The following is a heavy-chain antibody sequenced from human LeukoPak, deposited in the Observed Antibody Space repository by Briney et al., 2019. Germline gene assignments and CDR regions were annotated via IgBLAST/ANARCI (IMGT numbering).Heavy chain of an antibody. CDR2: ISGSGGST. J-gene: IGHJ6*03. V-gene: IGHV3-23*01. CDR3: AKDERYCSGGSCYRYYYYYMDV. CDR1: GFTFSSYW. Sequence: GGSLRLSCAASGFTFSSYWMSWVRQAPGKGLEWVSAISGSGGSTYYADSVKGRFTISRDNSKSTLYLQMNSLRAEDTAVYYCAKDERYCSGGSCYRYYYYYMDVWGKGTTVTVSS. D-gene: IGHD2-15*01.